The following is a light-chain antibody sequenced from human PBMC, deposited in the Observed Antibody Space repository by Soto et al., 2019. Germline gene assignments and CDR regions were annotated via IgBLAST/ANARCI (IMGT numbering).Light chain of an antibody. CDR1: SSNIGSNY. V-gene: IGLV1-47*01. CDR3: AAWDDSLSGPGV. Sequence: QSVLTQPPSASGTPGQRVTISCSGRSSNIGSNYVYWYQQLPGTAPKLLIYRNTQRPSGVPDRFSGSKSGTSASLAISGLRSEDEADYYCAAWDDSLSGPGVFGGGTKLTVL. J-gene: IGLJ2*01. CDR2: RNT.